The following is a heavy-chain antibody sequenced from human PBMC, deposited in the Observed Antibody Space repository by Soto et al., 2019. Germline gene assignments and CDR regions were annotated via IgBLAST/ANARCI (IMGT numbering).Heavy chain of an antibody. Sequence: PSETLSLTCTVSGGSISSYYWSWIRQPPGKGLEWIGYIYYSGSTNYNPSLKSRVTISVDTSKNQFSLKLSSVTAADTAEYYCARHIFNSSGWYIDYWGQGTLVTVSS. J-gene: IGHJ4*02. CDR3: ARHIFNSSGWYIDY. V-gene: IGHV4-59*08. CDR2: IYYSGST. CDR1: GGSISSYY. D-gene: IGHD6-19*01.